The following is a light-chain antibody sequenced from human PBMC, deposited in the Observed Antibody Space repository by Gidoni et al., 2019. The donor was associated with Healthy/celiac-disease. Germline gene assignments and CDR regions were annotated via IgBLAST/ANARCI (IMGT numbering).Light chain of an antibody. J-gene: IGKJ1*01. Sequence: EIVMTQSPATLSVSPGERATLSCRASQSVSSNLAGYQQKPGQAPRLLIYGASTRATGIPARFSGSGSGTEFTLTISSLQSEDFAVYYCQQYNNWPPCTFGQGTKVEIK. CDR1: QSVSSN. CDR2: GAS. CDR3: QQYNNWPPCT. V-gene: IGKV3-15*01.